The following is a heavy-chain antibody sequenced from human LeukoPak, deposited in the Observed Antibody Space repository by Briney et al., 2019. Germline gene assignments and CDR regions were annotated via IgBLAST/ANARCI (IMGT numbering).Heavy chain of an antibody. CDR3: VRDGDIVVVITFDY. J-gene: IGHJ4*02. CDR1: GFTFDSYA. CDR2: ISGSGGNT. Sequence: TGGSLRLSCAASGFTFDSYAMNWVRQAPGKGLEWVSAISGSGGNTYYADSVEGRFTISRDNSKNTLYLQMDRMRVEDSAVYYCVRDGDIVVVITFDYWGQGNLVTVSS. V-gene: IGHV3-23*01. D-gene: IGHD3-22*01.